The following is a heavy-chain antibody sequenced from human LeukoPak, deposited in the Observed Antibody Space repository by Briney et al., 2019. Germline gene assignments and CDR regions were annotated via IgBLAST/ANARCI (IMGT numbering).Heavy chain of an antibody. J-gene: IGHJ3*02. CDR1: GFTFSSYA. V-gene: IGHV3-30-3*01. CDR2: ISYDGSNK. CDR3: ARDRVLRFLEWLSVDAFDI. Sequence: GGSLRLSCAASGFTFSSYAMHWVRQAPGKGLEWVAVISYDGSNKYYADSVKGRFTISRDNSKNTLYLQTNSLRAEDTAVYYCARDRVLRFLEWLSVDAFDIWGQGTMVTVSS. D-gene: IGHD3-3*01.